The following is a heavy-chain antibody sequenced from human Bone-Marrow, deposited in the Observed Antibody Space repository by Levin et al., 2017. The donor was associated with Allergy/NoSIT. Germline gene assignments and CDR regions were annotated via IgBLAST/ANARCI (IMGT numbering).Heavy chain of an antibody. CDR1: GFTFSSYA. J-gene: IGHJ4*02. D-gene: IGHD5-18*01. CDR3: ARDLLGYSYGYWWPYYFDY. CDR2: ISYDGSNK. V-gene: IGHV3-30-3*01. Sequence: GESLKISCAASGFTFSSYAMHWVRQAPGKGLEWVAVISYDGSNKYYADSVKGRFTISRDNSKNTLYLQMNSLRAEDTAVYYCARDLLGYSYGYWWPYYFDYWGQGTLVTVSS.